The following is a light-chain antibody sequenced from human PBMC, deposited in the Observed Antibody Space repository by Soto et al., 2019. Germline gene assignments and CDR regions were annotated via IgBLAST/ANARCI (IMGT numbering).Light chain of an antibody. CDR3: QQRYSTPYT. V-gene: IGKV1-39*01. J-gene: IGKJ2*01. CDR1: QSISSY. CDR2: AAS. Sequence: DVQMTQSPSSLSASVGDRVTITCRASQSISSYLNWYQQKPGKAPKLLIYAASSLQSGVPSRFSGSGSGTHFTLTISSLQPEHFATYYCQQRYSTPYTFGQGTKLEIK.